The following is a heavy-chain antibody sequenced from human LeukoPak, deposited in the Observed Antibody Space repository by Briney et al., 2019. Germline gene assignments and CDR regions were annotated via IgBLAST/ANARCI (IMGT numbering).Heavy chain of an antibody. J-gene: IGHJ4*02. V-gene: IGHV3-15*01. CDR3: GTWSMR. CDR2: IKNKVDGETT. D-gene: IGHD2-8*01. CDR1: GFTFSDAW. Sequence: PGGSLRLSCAGSGFTFSDAWMNWVRQAPGKGLEWVGRIKNKVDGETTDYAAPVKGRFTILRDDSKNTLYLQMNSLKSEDTAVYFCGTWSMRWGQGTLVTVSS.